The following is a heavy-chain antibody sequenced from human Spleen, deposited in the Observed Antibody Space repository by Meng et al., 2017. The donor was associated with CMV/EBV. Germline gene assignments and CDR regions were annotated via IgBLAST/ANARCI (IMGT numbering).Heavy chain of an antibody. J-gene: IGHJ5*02. CDR2: ISASEIST. V-gene: IGHV3-23*01. CDR3: ARSNLDYGDYWFDP. Sequence: GGSLRLSCAASGFTLGSYAMGWVRQAPGKGLEWVSAISASEISTYYADSVKGRFTISRDNSKNTLYLQMNSLRAEDTAVYYCARSNLDYGDYWFDPWGQGTLVTVSS. D-gene: IGHD4-17*01. CDR1: GFTLGSYA.